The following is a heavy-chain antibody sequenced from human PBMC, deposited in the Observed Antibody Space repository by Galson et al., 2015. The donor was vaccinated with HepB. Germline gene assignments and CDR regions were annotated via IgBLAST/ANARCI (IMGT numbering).Heavy chain of an antibody. CDR3: ARARIQLWSDDAFDI. V-gene: IGHV1-46*01. CDR1: GYTFTSYY. Sequence: SVKVSCKASGYTFTSYYMHWVRQAPGQGLEWMGIINPSGGSTSYAQKFQGRVTITRDTSASTAYMDLSSLRSEDTAIYYCARARIQLWSDDAFDIWGQGTMVTVSS. D-gene: IGHD5-18*01. J-gene: IGHJ3*02. CDR2: INPSGGST.